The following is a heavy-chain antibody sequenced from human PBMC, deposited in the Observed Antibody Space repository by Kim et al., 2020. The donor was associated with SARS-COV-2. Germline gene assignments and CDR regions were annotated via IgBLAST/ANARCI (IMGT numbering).Heavy chain of an antibody. D-gene: IGHD3-22*01. CDR1: GFTFSSYA. Sequence: GGSLRLSCAASGFTFSSYAMSWVRQAPGKGLEWVSAISGSGGSTYYADSVKGRFTISRDNSKNTLYLQMNSLRAEDTAVYYCAKGQIWYYDSSGGYYYYYYGMDVWGQGTTVTVSS. CDR2: ISGSGGST. CDR3: AKGQIWYYDSSGGYYYYYYGMDV. V-gene: IGHV3-23*01. J-gene: IGHJ6*02.